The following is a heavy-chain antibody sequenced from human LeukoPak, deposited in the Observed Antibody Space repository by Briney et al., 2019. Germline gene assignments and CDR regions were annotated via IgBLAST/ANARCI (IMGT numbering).Heavy chain of an antibody. Sequence: PGASPTLSWAASAPTFSINGMSWVRQPPGKGLEWAATIKQAGSEIYYVDSVKGRLTNTRDNAKNSHYQPESRQDADDTSCEYCTREGGGSDIWGQGTLVTVSS. D-gene: IGHD2-15*01. CDR3: TREGGGSDI. CDR2: IKQAGSEI. CDR1: APTFSING. V-gene: IGHV3-7*05. J-gene: IGHJ4*02.